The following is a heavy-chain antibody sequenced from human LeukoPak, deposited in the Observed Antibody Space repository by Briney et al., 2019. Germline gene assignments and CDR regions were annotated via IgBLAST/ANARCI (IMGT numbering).Heavy chain of an antibody. CDR1: GYTFTSYD. Sequence: ASVKVSCKASGYTFTSYDINWVRQATGQGLEWMGWMNPNSDNTGYAQKFRGRVTMTRNTSISTAYMELSSLRSEDTAVYYCARRALGAMDVWGKGTTVTASS. D-gene: IGHD3-16*01. V-gene: IGHV1-8*01. CDR3: ARRALGAMDV. J-gene: IGHJ6*03. CDR2: MNPNSDNT.